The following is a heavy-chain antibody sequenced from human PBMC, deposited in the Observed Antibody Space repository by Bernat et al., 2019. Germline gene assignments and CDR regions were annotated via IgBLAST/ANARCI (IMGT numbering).Heavy chain of an antibody. V-gene: IGHV3-66*01. CDR1: GFTVSSNY. Sequence: EVQLVESGGGLVQPGGSLRLSCAASGFTVSSNYMSWVRQAPGKGLEWVSVIYSGGSTYYADSVKGRFTISRDNSKNTLYLQMNSLRAEGTAVYYCARDPYDSSGYYGGGDYWGQGTLVTVSS. CDR2: IYSGGST. CDR3: ARDPYDSSGYYGGGDY. D-gene: IGHD3-22*01. J-gene: IGHJ4*02.